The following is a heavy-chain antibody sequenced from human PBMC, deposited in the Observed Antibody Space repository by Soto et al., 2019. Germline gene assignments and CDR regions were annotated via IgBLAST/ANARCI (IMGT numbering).Heavy chain of an antibody. Sequence: QVQLVQSGAEVKKPGASVKVSCKASGYTFTSYGISWVRQAPGQGLEWMGWISAYNGNTNYAQKLQGRVTMTTDTSTSTAYMELRSLRSDDTAVYYCARDRRTYYDILTCYYPFDYWGQGTLVTVSS. J-gene: IGHJ4*02. CDR2: ISAYNGNT. CDR1: GYTFTSYG. CDR3: ARDRRTYYDILTCYYPFDY. D-gene: IGHD3-9*01. V-gene: IGHV1-18*01.